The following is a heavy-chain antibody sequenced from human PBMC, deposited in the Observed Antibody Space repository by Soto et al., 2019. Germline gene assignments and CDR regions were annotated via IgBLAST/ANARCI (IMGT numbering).Heavy chain of an antibody. V-gene: IGHV5-10-1*01. D-gene: IGHD3-22*01. CDR3: ARHDSSGYVGD. J-gene: IGHJ4*02. Sequence: PGESLKISCKGSGYIFTNYYITWVRQMPGKGLEWMGRIDPSNSYINDSPSFQGHVTISADKSFSTAYLQWSSLKASDTAIYYCARHDSSGYVGDWGQGTLVTVSS. CDR2: IDPSNSYI. CDR1: GYIFTNYY.